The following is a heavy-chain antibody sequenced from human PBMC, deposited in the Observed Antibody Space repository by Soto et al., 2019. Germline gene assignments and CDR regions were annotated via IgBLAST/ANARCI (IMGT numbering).Heavy chain of an antibody. J-gene: IGHJ2*01. D-gene: IGHD1-1*01. CDR2: ISYDGSNK. Sequence: GGSLRLSCSASGFSFSSYGMQWVRQAPGKGLEWVAVISYDGSNKYYADSVKDRFTISRDNSKKTLYLQMNSLRADDTAVYYCARAAGPGATGTRYFDLWGRGTLVTSPQ. V-gene: IGHV3-30*03. CDR1: GFSFSSYG. CDR3: ARAAGPGATGTRYFDL.